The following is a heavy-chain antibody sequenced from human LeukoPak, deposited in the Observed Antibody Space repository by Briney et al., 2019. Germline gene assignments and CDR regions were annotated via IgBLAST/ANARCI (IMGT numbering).Heavy chain of an antibody. CDR3: ARGGRAAAKEGRFSYYYMDV. Sequence: PSETLSLTCTVSGGSISSGSYYWNWIRQPAGKGLEWIGRIYTSGSTNYNPSLKSRVTISVDRSKNQFSLKLSSVTAADTAVYYCARGGRAAAKEGRFSYYYMDVWGKGTTVTVSS. V-gene: IGHV4-61*02. D-gene: IGHD6-13*01. CDR1: GGSISSGSYY. CDR2: IYTSGST. J-gene: IGHJ6*03.